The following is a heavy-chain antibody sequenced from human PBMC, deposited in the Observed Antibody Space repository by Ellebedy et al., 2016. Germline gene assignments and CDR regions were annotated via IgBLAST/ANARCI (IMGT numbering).Heavy chain of an antibody. J-gene: IGHJ4*02. CDR3: AKDRDDDGDYVFDS. D-gene: IGHD4-17*01. CDR1: GFNFNTYL. V-gene: IGHV3-23*01. Sequence: GESLKISXAASGFNFNTYLMSWVRQAPGKGLEWVSTISAGSDNTRFADSVKGRFTVSRDNSRNTVYLRMNRLRAEDTAVYYCAKDRDDDGDYVFDSWGQGTLVTVSS. CDR2: ISAGSDNT.